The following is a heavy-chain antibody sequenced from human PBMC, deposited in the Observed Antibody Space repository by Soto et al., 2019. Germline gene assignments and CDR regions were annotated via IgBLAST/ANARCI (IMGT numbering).Heavy chain of an antibody. D-gene: IGHD3-22*01. V-gene: IGHV2-5*02. CDR2: IYWDDDK. J-gene: IGHJ3*02. CDR3: ANGVSGSGSFDI. CDR1: GFSLTTSGVG. Sequence: QITLKESGPTLVKPTQTLTLTCTFSGFSLTTSGVGVGWIRQPPGKALEWLALIYWDDDKRYSPSLKSRLTITTYASKNQVVLTMTNMDPLDTAIYYCANGVSGSGSFDIWGQGTMVTVSS.